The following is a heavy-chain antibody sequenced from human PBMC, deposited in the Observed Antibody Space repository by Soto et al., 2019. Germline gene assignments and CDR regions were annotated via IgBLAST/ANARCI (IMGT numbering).Heavy chain of an antibody. Sequence: QVQLVQSGAEVKKPGASVKVSCKASGYTFTSYAMHWVRQAPGQRLEWMGWINAGNGNTKYSQKFQGRVTITRDTSASTAYMELSSLRSEDTAVYYCARDGPHYDFKRYTHSPAEYFQPWGQGTLVTVSS. CDR3: ARDGPHYDFKRYTHSPAEYFQP. D-gene: IGHD3-3*01. CDR1: GYTFTSYA. V-gene: IGHV1-3*01. CDR2: INAGNGNT. J-gene: IGHJ1*01.